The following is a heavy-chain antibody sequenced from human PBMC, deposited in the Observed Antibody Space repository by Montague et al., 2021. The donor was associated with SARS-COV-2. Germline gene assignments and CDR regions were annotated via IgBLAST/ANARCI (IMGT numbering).Heavy chain of an antibody. CDR2: INYGGGS. Sequence: SETLSLTCTVSGGSISSYYWCWIRQHPGKGLEWIGYINYGGGSNNYNSSKSRVTITVDTSKNNYSLKLSSVTAADTAAYYCARGGGWMGNAFDIWGQGTMVTVSS. V-gene: IGHV4-59*01. CDR1: GGSISSYY. CDR3: ARGGGWMGNAFDI. J-gene: IGHJ3*02. D-gene: IGHD6-19*01.